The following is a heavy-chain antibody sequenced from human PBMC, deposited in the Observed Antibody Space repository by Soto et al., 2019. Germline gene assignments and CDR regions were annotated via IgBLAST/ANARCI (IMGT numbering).Heavy chain of an antibody. CDR1: GFTFSSYG. CDR2: IWYDGSNK. D-gene: IGHD5-18*01. CDR3: ARDRKAVVSALMFDY. V-gene: IGHV3-33*01. J-gene: IGHJ4*02. Sequence: PGGSLRLSCAASGFTFSSYGMHWVRQAPGKGLEWVAVIWYDGSNKYYADSVKGRFTISRDNSKNTLYLQMNSLRAEDTAVYYCARDRKAVVSALMFDYWGQGTLVTVSS.